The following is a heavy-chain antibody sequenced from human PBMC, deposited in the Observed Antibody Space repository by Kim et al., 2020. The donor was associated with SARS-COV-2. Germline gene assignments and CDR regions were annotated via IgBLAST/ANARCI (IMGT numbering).Heavy chain of an antibody. V-gene: IGHV7-4-1*02. CDR1: GYTFTSYA. CDR3: ARDSSGYPPKYYFDY. CDR2: INTNTGNP. D-gene: IGHD6-19*01. Sequence: ASVKVSCKASGYTFTSYAMNWVRQAPGQGLEWMGWINTNTGNPTYAQGFTGRFVFSLDTSVSTAYLQISSLKAEDTAVYYCARDSSGYPPKYYFDYWGQGTLVTVSS. J-gene: IGHJ4*02.